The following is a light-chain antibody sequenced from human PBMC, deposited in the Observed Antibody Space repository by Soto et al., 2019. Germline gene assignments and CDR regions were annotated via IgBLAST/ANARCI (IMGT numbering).Light chain of an antibody. V-gene: IGKV1-12*01. CDR3: QQASSFPLT. CDR1: QGIRSW. Sequence: DLQMTQSPSSVSASVGDRVTITCRPRQGIRSWLAWYQQKPGKAPKLLISAASNLQSGDPSRFSGSGSGTDFTLIISSLQPEDFATYYCQQASSFPLTFGEGTKVEIK. CDR2: AAS. J-gene: IGKJ4*01.